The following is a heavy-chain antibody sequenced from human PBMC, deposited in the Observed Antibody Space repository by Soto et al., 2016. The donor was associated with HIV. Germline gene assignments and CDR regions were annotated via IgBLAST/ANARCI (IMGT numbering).Heavy chain of an antibody. Sequence: EQWGSGLLKPSETLSLTCAVFDSSITDYYWGWIRQFPGKGLEWIGEVDHHGNLHYSPSLSSRLTLSMDTSKRQVSLRLRSVSVADTATYFCARHPGAYDFAGVYGRPRFDFWGPG. CDR2: VDHHGNL. CDR3: ARHPGAYDFAGVYGRPRFDF. J-gene: IGHJ4*03. D-gene: IGHD1-26*01. V-gene: IGHV4-34*02. CDR1: DSSITDYY.